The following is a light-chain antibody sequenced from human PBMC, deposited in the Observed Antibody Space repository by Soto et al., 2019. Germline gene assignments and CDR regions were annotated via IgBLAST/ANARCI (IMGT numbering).Light chain of an antibody. V-gene: IGLV1-44*01. J-gene: IGLJ1*01. Sequence: VLTQPPSASGTPGQRVTISCSGSSSNIGSNTVNWYQQLPGTAPKLLIYSNNQRPSGVPDRFSGSKSGTSASLAISGLQSEDEADYYCAAWDDSLNADYVFGTGTKVTVL. CDR1: SSNIGSNT. CDR3: AAWDDSLNADYV. CDR2: SNN.